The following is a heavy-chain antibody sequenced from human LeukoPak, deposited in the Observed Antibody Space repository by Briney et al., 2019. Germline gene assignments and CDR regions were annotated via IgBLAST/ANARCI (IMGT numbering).Heavy chain of an antibody. J-gene: IGHJ4*02. V-gene: IGHV3-66*01. CDR3: ARGDMYYDFLTGYYGVY. Sequence: GGSLRLSCAASGFTVSSNYMSWVRQAPGKGLEWVAVIYSGGSTYYADSVKGRFTISRDNSKNTVYLQMNSLRAEDTALYYCARGDMYYDFLTGYYGVYWGQGTLVTVSS. CDR2: IYSGGST. CDR1: GFTVSSNY. D-gene: IGHD3-9*01.